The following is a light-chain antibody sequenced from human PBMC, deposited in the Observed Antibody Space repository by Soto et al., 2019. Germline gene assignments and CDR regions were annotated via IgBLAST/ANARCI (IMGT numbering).Light chain of an antibody. V-gene: IGLV2-14*01. CDR3: SSYTSSISYV. J-gene: IGLJ1*01. CDR1: SSDVGGYNY. Sequence: QAVVTQPASVSGSPGQSITISCTGTSSDVGGYNYVSWYQQHPGKAPKLMIYDVSSRPSGVSNRFSGSKSGNTASLTISGLQAEDEADYYCSSYTSSISYVFGTGTKLTVL. CDR2: DVS.